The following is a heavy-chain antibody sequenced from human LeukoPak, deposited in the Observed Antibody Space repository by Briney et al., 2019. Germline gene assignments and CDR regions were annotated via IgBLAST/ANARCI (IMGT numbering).Heavy chain of an antibody. Sequence: SETLSLTCTVSGDSISSSGFYWSWIRQHPGKGLEWVGYIYSSGSTNYNASLKSRLTISVDTSKNQFSLRLTSATAADTAVYYCASDSTHRAASGSFVYWGQGSLVTVSS. J-gene: IGHJ4*02. CDR3: ASDSTHRAASGSFVY. V-gene: IGHV4-31*03. CDR1: GDSISSSGFY. CDR2: IYSSGST. D-gene: IGHD6-13*01.